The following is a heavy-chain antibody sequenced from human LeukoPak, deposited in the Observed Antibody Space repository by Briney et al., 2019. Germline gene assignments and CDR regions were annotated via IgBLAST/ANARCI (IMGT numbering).Heavy chain of an antibody. J-gene: IGHJ4*02. V-gene: IGHV3-48*04. CDR1: GFTFSSYS. CDR2: ISSSSTI. CDR3: ARDLDY. Sequence: GGSLRLSCAASGFTFSSYSMNWVRQAPGKGLEWVSYISSSSTIYYADSVKGRFTISRDNAKNSLYLQMNSLRAEDTAVYYCARDLDYWGQGTLVTVFS.